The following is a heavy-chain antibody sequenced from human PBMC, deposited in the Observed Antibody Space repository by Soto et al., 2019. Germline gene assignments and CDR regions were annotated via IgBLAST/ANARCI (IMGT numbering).Heavy chain of an antibody. D-gene: IGHD6-6*01. J-gene: IGHJ3*01. V-gene: IGHV3-30*18. Sequence: QVQLVESGGGVVQPGRSLRLSCAASGFTFSTYGMHWVRQAPGEGLEWVALIAYDGSNKYYADSVKGRFTISRDNSKNTLYLQMNSLRAEDTAVYYCAKGAYDYGTSSLAFDFWGQGTMVTVSS. CDR2: IAYDGSNK. CDR1: GFTFSTYG. CDR3: AKGAYDYGTSSLAFDF.